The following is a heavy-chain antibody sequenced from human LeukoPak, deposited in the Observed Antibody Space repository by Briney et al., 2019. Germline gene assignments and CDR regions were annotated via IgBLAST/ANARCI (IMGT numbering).Heavy chain of an antibody. V-gene: IGHV4-30-4*01. CDR2: IYYSGST. Sequence: SETLSLTCNVSGGSISSGDYYWSWIRQPPGKGLEWIGYIYYSGSTYYNPSLKSRVTISVDTSKNQFSLKLSSVTAADTAVYYCARVQLGDGYNLFDYWGQGTLVTVSS. J-gene: IGHJ4*02. CDR3: ARVQLGDGYNLFDY. D-gene: IGHD5-24*01. CDR1: GGSISSGDYY.